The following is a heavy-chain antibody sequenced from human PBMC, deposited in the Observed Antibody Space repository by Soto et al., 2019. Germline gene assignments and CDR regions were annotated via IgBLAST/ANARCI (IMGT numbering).Heavy chain of an antibody. CDR3: ANPGYSYGPFPYYYYGMDV. Sequence: PGGSLRLSCAASGFTFSSYAMSWVRQAPGKGLEWVSAISGSGGSTYYADSVKGRFTISRDNSKNTLYLQMNSLRAEDTAVYYCANPGYSYGPFPYYYYGMDVWGQGTTVTVSS. CDR2: ISGSGGST. J-gene: IGHJ6*02. CDR1: GFTFSSYA. V-gene: IGHV3-23*01. D-gene: IGHD5-18*01.